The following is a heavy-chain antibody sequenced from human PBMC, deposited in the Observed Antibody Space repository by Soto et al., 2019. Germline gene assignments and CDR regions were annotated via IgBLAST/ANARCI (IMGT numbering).Heavy chain of an antibody. J-gene: IGHJ6*02. Sequence: XESLTLAWAASGFTFSTYAKHWVRQAPGKGLEWVAVISYDGSNKYYADSVRLRFTISRDKSKNTLYLQMNSLSAEDAAVYYCARGHRGHSLYYFGFDVWGQGTTVTVSS. CDR2: ISYDGSNK. D-gene: IGHD3-10*01. V-gene: IGHV3-30-3*01. CDR3: ARGHRGHSLYYFGFDV. CDR1: GFTFSTYA.